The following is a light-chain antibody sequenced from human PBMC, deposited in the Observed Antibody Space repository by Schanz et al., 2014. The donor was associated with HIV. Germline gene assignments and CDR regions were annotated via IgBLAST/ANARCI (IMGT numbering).Light chain of an antibody. V-gene: IGLV1-40*01. CDR1: SSNIGAGFD. Sequence: QSVLTQPPSLSGAPGQWVTVSCSGGSSNIGAGFDVHWYQQLPGTAPKLLIYGDNSRPSGVPDRFSGSKSGTSASLAITGLQAEDEADYYCSSFTYTSTPVVFGGGTKLTVL. CDR3: SSFTYTSTPVV. CDR2: GDN. J-gene: IGLJ2*01.